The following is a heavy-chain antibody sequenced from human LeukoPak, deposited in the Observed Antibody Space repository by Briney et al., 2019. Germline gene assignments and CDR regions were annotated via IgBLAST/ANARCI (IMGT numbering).Heavy chain of an antibody. V-gene: IGHV3-7*03. CDR3: ARHHDYYYYYGMDV. Sequence: GGSLRLSCAASGFTFSSYAMSWVRQAPGKGLEWVANIKQDGSEKYYVDSVKGRFTISRDNAKNSLYLQMNSLRAEDTAVYYCARHHDYYYYYGMDVWGQGTTVTVSS. CDR2: IKQDGSEK. J-gene: IGHJ6*02. CDR1: GFTFSSYA.